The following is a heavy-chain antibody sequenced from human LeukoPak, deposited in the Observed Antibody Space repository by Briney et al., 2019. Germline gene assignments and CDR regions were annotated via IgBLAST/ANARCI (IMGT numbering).Heavy chain of an antibody. V-gene: IGHV4-39*07. J-gene: IGHJ6*03. Sequence: PSETLSLTCTVSGVSISSSNSYWGWIRQPPGKGLEWIGEINHSGSTNYNPSLKSRVTISVDTSKNQFSLKLSSVTAADTAVYYCARGHPHQYDFWSGYYIPHYYYYMDVWGKGTTVTVSS. CDR1: GVSISSSNSY. D-gene: IGHD3-3*01. CDR3: ARGHPHQYDFWSGYYIPHYYYYMDV. CDR2: INHSGST.